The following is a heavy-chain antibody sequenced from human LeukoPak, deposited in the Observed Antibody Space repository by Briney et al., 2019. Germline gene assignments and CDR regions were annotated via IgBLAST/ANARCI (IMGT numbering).Heavy chain of an antibody. D-gene: IGHD6-19*01. J-gene: IGHJ4*02. CDR2: FSAGGGT. Sequence: SEPLTLPCTVSVHPISSYSYHWSWIPQPAGKVLVGIRRFSAGGGTNTNPTLKSRVTISIDTSKNQLSLRLTSVSAAETAVYYCARESSGCFYFCYWGERNLVTASS. V-gene: IGHV4-61*02. CDR1: VHPISSYSYH. CDR3: ARESSGCFYFCY.